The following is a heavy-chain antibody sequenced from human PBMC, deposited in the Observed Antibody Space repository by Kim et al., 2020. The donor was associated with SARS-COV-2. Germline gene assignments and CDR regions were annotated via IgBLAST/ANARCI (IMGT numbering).Heavy chain of an antibody. J-gene: IGHJ2*01. CDR2: INHSGRT. Sequence: SETLSLTCAVYGGSFSGYYWSWIRQPPGKGLEWIGEINHSGRTNYNPSLKRRRTISVDTSKNKFSLKQTSVTAADTAVYFCARRLSNTSGWGSHYCDLWG. CDR1: GGSFSGYY. D-gene: IGHD3-10*01. V-gene: IGHV4-34*01. CDR3: ARRLSNTSGWGSHYCDL.